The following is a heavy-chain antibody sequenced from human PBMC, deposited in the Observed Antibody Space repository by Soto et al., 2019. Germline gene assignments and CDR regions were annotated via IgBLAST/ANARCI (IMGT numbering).Heavy chain of an antibody. CDR1: GYTFASYY. CDR2: INPSGGST. CDR3: ARDQYSSGRARWFDP. Sequence: VSCKASGYTFASYYMHWVRQAPGQGLEWMGIINPSGGSTSYAQKFQGRVTMTRDTSTSTVYMELSSLRSEDTAVYYCARDQYSSGRARWFDPWGQGTLVTVSS. J-gene: IGHJ5*02. V-gene: IGHV1-46*01. D-gene: IGHD6-19*01.